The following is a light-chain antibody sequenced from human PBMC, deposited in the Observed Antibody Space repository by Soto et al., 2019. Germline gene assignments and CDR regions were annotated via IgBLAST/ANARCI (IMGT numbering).Light chain of an antibody. V-gene: IGKV1-5*03. CDR3: QQYYTSPLT. J-gene: IGKJ4*01. CDR1: QSINTW. CDR2: KAS. Sequence: DIQLTQSPSTLSASVGDTITITCRASQSINTWLAWYQQRPGKAPKLLIYKASSLEGGVPSRFSGSGSGTEFTLTISSLQPDDFGTYYCQQYYTSPLTFGGGTNVEVK.